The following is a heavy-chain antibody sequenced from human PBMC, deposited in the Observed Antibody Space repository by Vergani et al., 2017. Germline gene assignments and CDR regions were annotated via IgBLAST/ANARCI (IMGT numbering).Heavy chain of an antibody. V-gene: IGHV4-34*11. D-gene: IGHD6-25*01. CDR1: GGSLSGYY. CDR2: IYYSGST. CDR3: ARDRGAAGGPYGMDV. J-gene: IGHJ6*02. Sequence: QVQLQQWGPGLLKPSETLSLTCAVYGGSLSGYYWSWIRQPPGKGLEWIGYIYYSGSTNYNPSLKSRVTISVDTSKNQFSLKLSSVTAADTAVYYCARDRGAAGGPYGMDVWGQGTTVTVSS.